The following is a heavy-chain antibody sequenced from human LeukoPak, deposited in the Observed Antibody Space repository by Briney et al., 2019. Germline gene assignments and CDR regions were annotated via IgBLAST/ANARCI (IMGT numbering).Heavy chain of an antibody. CDR1: GFTFSNYA. J-gene: IGHJ4*02. Sequence: GGSLRLSCAASGFTFSNYAMSWVRQAPGKGLEWVSSINGRGGSTYYADSVKGRFTISRDNAKNSLYLQMNSLRAEDTAVYYCARDWFHAIDYWGQGTLVTVPS. CDR2: INGRGGST. CDR3: ARDWFHAIDY. V-gene: IGHV3-23*01. D-gene: IGHD2/OR15-2a*01.